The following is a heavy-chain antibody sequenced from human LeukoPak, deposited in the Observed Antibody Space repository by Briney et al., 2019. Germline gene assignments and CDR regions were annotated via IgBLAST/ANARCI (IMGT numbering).Heavy chain of an antibody. Sequence: WGYLRLSCAASGFTFSRYSVNWVRQAPGQGLEWVSSISDSSSYIYYADSVKGRFTISRDNPKNSLYLQMNSLRADDTAVYYCARDPGASHRYGVDVWGQGTTVTVSS. D-gene: IGHD3-10*01. V-gene: IGHV3-21*01. CDR3: ARDPGASHRYGVDV. CDR2: ISDSSSYI. CDR1: GFTFSRYS. J-gene: IGHJ6*02.